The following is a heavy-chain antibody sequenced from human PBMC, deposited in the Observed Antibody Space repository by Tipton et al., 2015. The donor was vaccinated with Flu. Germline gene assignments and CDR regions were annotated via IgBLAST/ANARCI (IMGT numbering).Heavy chain of an antibody. V-gene: IGHV3-53*01. CDR1: GFSVSTYY. D-gene: IGHD1-26*01. CDR2: TYSGGAT. Sequence: SLRLSCAASGFSVSTYYMNWVRQAPGKGLEWVSITYSGGATYYADSVQGRFTISRDNSKNTLYLQMNSLRAEDTAVYYCSGTQGTFDIWGQGTMVTVSS. J-gene: IGHJ3*02. CDR3: SGTQGTFDI.